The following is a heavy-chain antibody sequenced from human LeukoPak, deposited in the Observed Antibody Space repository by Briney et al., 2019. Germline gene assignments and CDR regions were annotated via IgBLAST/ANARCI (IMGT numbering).Heavy chain of an antibody. CDR2: ISYDGSNK. CDR3: AREAEMATWGSALPAVDY. J-gene: IGHJ4*02. CDR1: GFTFSSYA. D-gene: IGHD5-24*01. V-gene: IGHV3-30*04. Sequence: PGGSLRLPCAASGFTFSSYAMHWVRQAPGKGLEWVAVISYDGSNKYYADSVKGRFTISRDNSKNTLYLQMNSLRAEDTAVYYCAREAEMATWGSALPAVDYWGQGTLVTVSS.